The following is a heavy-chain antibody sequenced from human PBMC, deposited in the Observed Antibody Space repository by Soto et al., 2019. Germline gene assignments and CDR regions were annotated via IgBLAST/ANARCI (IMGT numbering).Heavy chain of an antibody. J-gene: IGHJ6*02. V-gene: IGHV3-30*18. D-gene: IGHD2-2*02. CDR3: AKDLDCSSTSCYNPGMDV. CDR2: ISYDGSNK. CDR1: GFTFSSYG. Sequence: GGFLRLSCAASGFTFSSYGMHWVRQAPGKGLEWVAVISYDGSNKYYADSVKGRFTISRDNSKNTLYLQMNSLRAEDTAVYYCAKDLDCSSTSCYNPGMDVWGQGTTVTVSS.